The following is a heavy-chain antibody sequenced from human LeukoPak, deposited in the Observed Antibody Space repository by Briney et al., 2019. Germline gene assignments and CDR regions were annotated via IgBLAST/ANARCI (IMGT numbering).Heavy chain of an antibody. CDR1: GYTFTGYY. CDR2: INPNSGGT. D-gene: IGHD5-18*01. J-gene: IGHJ4*02. CDR3: ARDISRFGYSPPESDY. Sequence: GASVKVSCMASGYTFTGYYMHWVRQAPGQGLEWMGWINPNSGGTNYAQKFQGRVTMTRDTSISIAYMELSRLRSDDTAVYYCARDISRFGYSPPESDYWGQGTLVTVSS. V-gene: IGHV1-2*02.